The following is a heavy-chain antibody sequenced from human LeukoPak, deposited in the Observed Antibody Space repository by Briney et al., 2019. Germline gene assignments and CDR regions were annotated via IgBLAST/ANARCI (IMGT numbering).Heavy chain of an antibody. Sequence: PGGSLRLSCAASGFTFRNYAMTWVRQAPGKGLEWVAVISYDGSNKYYADSVKGRFTISRDNSKNTLYLQMNSLRAEDTAVYYCARDRQGSYYNYYYYGMDVWGQGTTVTVSS. CDR2: ISYDGSNK. D-gene: IGHD1-26*01. J-gene: IGHJ6*02. V-gene: IGHV3-30*04. CDR1: GFTFRNYA. CDR3: ARDRQGSYYNYYYYGMDV.